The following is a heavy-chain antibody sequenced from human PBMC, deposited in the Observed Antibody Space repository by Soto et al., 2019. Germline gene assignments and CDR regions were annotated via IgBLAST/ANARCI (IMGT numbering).Heavy chain of an antibody. D-gene: IGHD2-21*02. CDR3: ARDRDIVVVTGILMW. CDR2: IWNVGNDK. J-gene: IGHJ4*02. CDR1: GFNFSNYG. V-gene: IGHV3-33*01. Sequence: QVQLVESGGGVVQPGRSLRLSCVATGFNFSNYGMQWVRQTPGKGLEWVAVIWNVGNDKSYEDSVKGRFTISRDNSKNSLYLEMSSLRAEDTAVYYCARDRDIVVVTGILMWWGQGTLVTVSS.